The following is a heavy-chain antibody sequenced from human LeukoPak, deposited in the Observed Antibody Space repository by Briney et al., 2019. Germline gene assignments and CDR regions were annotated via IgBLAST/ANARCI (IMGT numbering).Heavy chain of an antibody. J-gene: IGHJ4*02. Sequence: GGSLRLSCAASGFTFSSYAMSWVRQAPGKGLEWVSAISGSGGSTYYADSVKGRFTISRDTTQNSLYLQMNSLRAEDTALYYCARERTPKHYYGSGTYDRYFDRWGQGTLVTVSS. CDR2: ISGSGGST. V-gene: IGHV3-23*01. CDR3: ARERTPKHYYGSGTYDRYFDR. D-gene: IGHD3-10*01. CDR1: GFTFSSYA.